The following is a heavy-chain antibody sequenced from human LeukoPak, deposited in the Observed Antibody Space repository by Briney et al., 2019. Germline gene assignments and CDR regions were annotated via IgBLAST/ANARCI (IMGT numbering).Heavy chain of an antibody. J-gene: IGHJ4*02. CDR2: INPNSGGT. D-gene: IGHD2-15*01. CDR1: GYTFTGHY. CDR3: ARDLGYCSGGSCY. Sequence: ASVKVSCKASGYTFTGHYMHWVRQAPGQGLEWMGRINPNSGGTNYAQKFQGRVTMTRDTSISTAYMELSRLRSDDTAVYYCARDLGYCSGGSCYWGQGTLVTVSS. V-gene: IGHV1-2*06.